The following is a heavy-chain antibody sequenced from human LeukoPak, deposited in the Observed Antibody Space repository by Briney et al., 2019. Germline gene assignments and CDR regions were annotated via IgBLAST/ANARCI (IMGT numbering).Heavy chain of an antibody. CDR2: INPNSGGT. D-gene: IGHD3-10*01. CDR3: ARDRTRGVIRPKNWFDP. J-gene: IGHJ5*02. V-gene: IGHV1-2*02. CDR1: GYTFTGYY. Sequence: GASVKVSCKASGYTFTGYYMHWVRQAPGQGLEWMGWINPNSGGTNYAQKFQGRVTMTRDTSISTAYMELSRLRSDDTAVYYCARDRTRGVIRPKNWFDPWGQGTLVTVSS.